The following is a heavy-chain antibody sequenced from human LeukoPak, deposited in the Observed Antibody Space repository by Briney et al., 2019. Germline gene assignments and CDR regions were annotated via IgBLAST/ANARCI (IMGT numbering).Heavy chain of an antibody. CDR3: ARLVVTAPQYHYYMDV. J-gene: IGHJ6*03. V-gene: IGHV4-34*01. CDR1: GGSFNVYY. D-gene: IGHD2-21*02. CDR2: INHIGTT. Sequence: SETLSLTCNVSGGSFNVYYWTWIRQPPGKGLEWIAEINHIGTTNHNPSLKSRVSVSTDTSKNQFFLKLTSVTAADTALYYCARLVVTAPQYHYYMDVWGEGTTVIVSS.